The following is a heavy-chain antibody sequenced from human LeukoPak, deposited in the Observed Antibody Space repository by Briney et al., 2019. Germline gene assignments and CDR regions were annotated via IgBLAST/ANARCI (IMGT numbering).Heavy chain of an antibody. V-gene: IGHV1-18*01. D-gene: IGHD2-15*01. CDR1: GYTFTSYG. CDR3: ARDRWSSSASAAPDDY. J-gene: IGHJ4*02. CDR2: ISAYNGNT. Sequence: ASVKVSCKASGYTFTSYGISWVRQAPGQGLEWMGWISAYNGNTVYAQNLQGRVTMTTDTSTSTAYMELRSLRSDDTAAYYCARDRWSSSASAAPDDYWGQGTLVTVSS.